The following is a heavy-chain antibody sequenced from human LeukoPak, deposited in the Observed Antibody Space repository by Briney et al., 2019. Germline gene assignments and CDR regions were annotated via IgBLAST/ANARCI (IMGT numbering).Heavy chain of an antibody. D-gene: IGHD3-3*01. CDR2: INPNSGGT. V-gene: IGHV1-2*02. CDR1: GYTFTGYY. J-gene: IGHJ3*02. CDR3: ARPLVVIINDAFDI. Sequence: ASVRVSCTASGYTFTGYYMHWVRQAPGQGLEWMGWINPNSGGTNYAQKFQGRVTMTRDTSISTAYMELCRLRSDDTAVYYCARPLVVIINDAFDIWGQGTMVTVSS.